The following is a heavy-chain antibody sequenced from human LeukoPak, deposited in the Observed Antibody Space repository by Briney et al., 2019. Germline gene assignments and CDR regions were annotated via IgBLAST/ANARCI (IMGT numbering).Heavy chain of an antibody. V-gene: IGHV3-64*01. CDR3: ARDRDCTNGVCYYFDY. Sequence: PGGSLRPSCPASGSTLISYAMTWARQPPGKGREYVSAIISNGGSTYYANSVKGRFTISRDNSKNTLYLQMGSLRAEDMAVYYCARDRDCTNGVCYYFDYWGQGTLVTVSS. J-gene: IGHJ4*02. CDR2: IISNGGST. D-gene: IGHD2-8*01. CDR1: GSTLISYA.